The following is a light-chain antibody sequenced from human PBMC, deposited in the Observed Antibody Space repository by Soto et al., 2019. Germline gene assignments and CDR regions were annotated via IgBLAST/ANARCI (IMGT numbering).Light chain of an antibody. Sequence: ETVLTQSPGTLSLSPGERATLSCRASQSVINSYLAWYQQTPGQAPRLLISGASTRATGIPDRFSGSGSGTDFTLTISRLEPEDFAVYYCQQYGSSVYTFGQGTKLEIK. CDR2: GAS. CDR3: QQYGSSVYT. CDR1: QSVINSY. J-gene: IGKJ2*01. V-gene: IGKV3-20*01.